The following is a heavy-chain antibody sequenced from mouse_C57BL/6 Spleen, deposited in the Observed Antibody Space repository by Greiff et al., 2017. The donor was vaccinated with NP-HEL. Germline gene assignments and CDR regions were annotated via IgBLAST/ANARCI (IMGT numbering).Heavy chain of an antibody. J-gene: IGHJ1*03. CDR1: GYTFTDYY. CDR2: INPYNGGT. CDR3: ARPNGSSSSYWYFDV. D-gene: IGHD1-1*01. V-gene: IGHV1-19*01. Sequence: EVQLQQSGPVLVKPGASVKMSCKASGYTFTDYYMNWVKQSHGKSLEWIGVINPYNGGTSYNQKFKGKATLTVDKSSSTAYMELNSLTSEDSAVYYCARPNGSSSSYWYFDVWGTGTTVTVSS.